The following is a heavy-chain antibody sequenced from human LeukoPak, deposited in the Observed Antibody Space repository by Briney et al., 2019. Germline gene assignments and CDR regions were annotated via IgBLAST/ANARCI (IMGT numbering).Heavy chain of an antibody. D-gene: IGHD3-3*01. V-gene: IGHV1-2*02. CDR1: GYTFTGYY. J-gene: IGHJ4*02. CDR2: INPNSGGT. CDR3: ARLTNDDFWSGYYS. Sequence: ASVKVSCKASGYTFTGYYMHWVRQAPGQGLEWMGWINPNSGGTNYAQKFQGRVTMTRDTSISTAYMELSRLRSDDTAVYYCARLTNDDFWSGYYSWGQGTLVTVSS.